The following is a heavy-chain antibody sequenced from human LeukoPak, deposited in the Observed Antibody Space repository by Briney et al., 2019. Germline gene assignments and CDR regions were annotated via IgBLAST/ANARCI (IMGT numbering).Heavy chain of an antibody. V-gene: IGHV3-11*01. CDR3: AREEDCSSTSCYDRVFAFDI. CDR2: ISSSGSTI. CDR1: GFTFSDYY. D-gene: IGHD2-2*01. Sequence: GGSLRLSCAASGFTFSDYYMSWIRQAPGKGLEWVSYISSSGSTIYYADSVKGRFTISRDNAKNSLYLQMNSLRAEDTAVYHCAREEDCSSTSCYDRVFAFDIWGQGTMVTVSS. J-gene: IGHJ3*02.